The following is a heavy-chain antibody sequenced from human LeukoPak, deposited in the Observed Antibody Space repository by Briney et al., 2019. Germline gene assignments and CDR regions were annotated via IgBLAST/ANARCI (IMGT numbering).Heavy chain of an antibody. CDR2: AFPTGIT. V-gene: IGHV4-39*01. D-gene: IGHD3-9*01. CDR1: GGSITGKNDY. J-gene: IGHJ4*02. Sequence: PSETLSLTCTVSGGSITGKNDYWGWIRQTPGKGLEWIGTAFPTGITHYNPSLKSRISISVDTSKNQFSLNLNSGPAADMGLYYCARHGILTDHSVRFWGQGILVTVSA. CDR3: ARHGILTDHSVRF.